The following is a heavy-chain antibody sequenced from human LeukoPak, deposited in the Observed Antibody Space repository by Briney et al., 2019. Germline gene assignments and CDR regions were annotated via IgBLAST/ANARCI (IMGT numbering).Heavy chain of an antibody. CDR3: ARVSEYYYFDY. Sequence: ASVRVSCKASGYTFTGYFMHWVRQAPGQGPEWMGWINPNSGGTNYAQKFQGRVIMTRDTSISTAYMELSRLRSDDTAVYYCARVSEYYYFDYWGQGTLVTVSS. J-gene: IGHJ4*02. CDR1: GYTFTGYF. CDR2: INPNSGGT. V-gene: IGHV1-2*02. D-gene: IGHD2/OR15-2a*01.